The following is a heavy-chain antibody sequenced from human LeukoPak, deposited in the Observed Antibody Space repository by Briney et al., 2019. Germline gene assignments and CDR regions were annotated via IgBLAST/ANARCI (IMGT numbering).Heavy chain of an antibody. CDR3: TTGLNYYDSSGNIIRRYY. D-gene: IGHD3-22*01. Sequence: KPGGSLRLSCAASGFTFSNAWMSWVRQAPGKGLEWVGRIKSKTDGGTTDYAAPVKGGFTISRDDSKNTLYLQMNSLKTEDTAVYYCTTGLNYYDSSGNIIRRYYWGQGTLVTVSS. CDR2: IKSKTDGGTT. CDR1: GFTFSNAW. V-gene: IGHV3-15*01. J-gene: IGHJ4*02.